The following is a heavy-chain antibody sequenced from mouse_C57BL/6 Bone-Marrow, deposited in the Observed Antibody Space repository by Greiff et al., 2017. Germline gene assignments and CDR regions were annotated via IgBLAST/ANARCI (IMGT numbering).Heavy chain of an antibody. D-gene: IGHD2-1*01. CDR1: GFSLTSYG. V-gene: IGHV2-2*01. CDR2: IWSVGST. CDR3: ARNSPGNRFAY. Sequence: VQLQESGPGLVQPSQCLSITCTASGFSLTSYGVHWVRQSPGKGLEWLGVIWSVGSTDYNAAFISRLSISKDKSKSQVFFKMNSLQADDTAVYYCARNSPGNRFAYWGQGTLVTVSS. J-gene: IGHJ3*01.